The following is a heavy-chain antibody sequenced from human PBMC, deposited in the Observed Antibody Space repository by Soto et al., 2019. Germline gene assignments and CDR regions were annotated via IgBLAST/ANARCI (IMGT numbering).Heavy chain of an antibody. Sequence: SETLSLTCTVSGGSVSSYYWSWIRQPPGMGLESIGHIYYSGSTNYNPSLNSRVTISVDTSENQFSLTLSSVTTADTAVYYCARGGPTATAYSSLDYWGQGALVTVSS. CDR3: ARGGPTATAYSSLDY. CDR2: IYYSGST. J-gene: IGHJ4*02. CDR1: GGSVSSYY. V-gene: IGHV4-59*02. D-gene: IGHD3-16*01.